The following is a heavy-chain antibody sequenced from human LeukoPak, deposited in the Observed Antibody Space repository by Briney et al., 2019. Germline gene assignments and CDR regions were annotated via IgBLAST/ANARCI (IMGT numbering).Heavy chain of an antibody. V-gene: IGHV4-39*01. Sequence: PSETLSLTCTVSGGSISSGDYYWSWIRQPPGKGLEWIGYIYYSGSTYYNPSLKSRVTISVDTSKNQFSLKLSSVTAADTAVYYCARHGLTTRFDPWGQGTLVTVSS. CDR2: IYYSGST. D-gene: IGHD4-11*01. CDR3: ARHGLTTRFDP. J-gene: IGHJ5*02. CDR1: GGSISSGDYY.